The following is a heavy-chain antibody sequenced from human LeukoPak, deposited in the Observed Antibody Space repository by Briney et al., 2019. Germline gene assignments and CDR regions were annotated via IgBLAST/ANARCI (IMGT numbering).Heavy chain of an antibody. J-gene: IGHJ3*02. CDR3: ARGHTVTTYAFDI. D-gene: IGHD4-17*01. Sequence: PPETLSLTCAVYGGSFSGYYWSWIRQPPGKGLEWIGEINHSGSTNYNPSLKSRVTISVDTSKNQFSLKLSSVTAADTAVYYCARGHTVTTYAFDIWGQGTMVTVSS. CDR1: GGSFSGYY. V-gene: IGHV4-34*01. CDR2: INHSGST.